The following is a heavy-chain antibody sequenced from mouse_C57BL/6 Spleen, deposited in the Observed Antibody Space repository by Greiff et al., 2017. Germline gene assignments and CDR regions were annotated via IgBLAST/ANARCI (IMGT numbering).Heavy chain of an antibody. V-gene: IGHV1-80*01. CDR3: ARSGIYYGNLYYFDY. D-gene: IGHD2-1*01. Sequence: VKLMESGAELVKPGASVKISCKASGYAFSSYWMNWVKQRPGKGLEWIGQIYPGDGDTNYNGKFKGKATLTADKSSSTAYMQLSSLTSEDSAVYFCARSGIYYGNLYYFDYWGQGTTLTVSS. CDR2: IYPGDGDT. J-gene: IGHJ2*01. CDR1: GYAFSSYW.